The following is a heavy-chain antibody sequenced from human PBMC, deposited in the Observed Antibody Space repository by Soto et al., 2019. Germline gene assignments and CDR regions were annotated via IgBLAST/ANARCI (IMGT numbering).Heavy chain of an antibody. D-gene: IGHD3-22*01. J-gene: IGHJ6*02. Sequence: SGPTLVNPTQTLTLTCTFSGFSLSTSGVGVGWIRQPPGKALEWLALIYWNDDKRYSPSLKSRLTITKDTSKNQVVLTMTNMDPVDTATYYCAHSRANYYDSSGYWAMDVWGQGTTVTVSS. CDR1: GFSLSTSGVG. V-gene: IGHV2-5*01. CDR2: IYWNDDK. CDR3: AHSRANYYDSSGYWAMDV.